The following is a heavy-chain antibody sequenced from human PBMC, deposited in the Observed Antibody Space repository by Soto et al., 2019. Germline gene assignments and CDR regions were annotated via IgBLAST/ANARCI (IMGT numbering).Heavy chain of an antibody. D-gene: IGHD6-6*01. Sequence: SETLSLTCAVSGGSISSGGYSWSWIRQPPGKGLEWIGYIYHSGSTYYNPSLKSRVTISVDRSKNQFSLKLSSVTAADTAVYYCARDLARGYYYGMDVWGQGTTVTVSS. CDR3: ARDLARGYYYGMDV. CDR2: IYHSGST. V-gene: IGHV4-30-2*01. J-gene: IGHJ6*02. CDR1: GGSISSGGYS.